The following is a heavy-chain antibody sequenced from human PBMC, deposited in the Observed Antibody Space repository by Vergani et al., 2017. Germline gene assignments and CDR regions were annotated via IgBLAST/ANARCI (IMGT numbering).Heavy chain of an antibody. CDR1: GFPFDDYA. CDR3: ARAEGLSYGDYEDFFDC. V-gene: IGHV3-9*01. J-gene: IGHJ4*02. Sequence: EVQLVESGGGLVQPGRSLRLSCAASGFPFDDYAMPWVRQAPGKGLEWVSGSSWNSGSIGYADSVKGRFTISRDNAKNSLYLQMNSLRAADTALYYCARAEGLSYGDYEDFFDCWGEGTLGTVS. CDR2: SSWNSGSI. D-gene: IGHD4-17*01.